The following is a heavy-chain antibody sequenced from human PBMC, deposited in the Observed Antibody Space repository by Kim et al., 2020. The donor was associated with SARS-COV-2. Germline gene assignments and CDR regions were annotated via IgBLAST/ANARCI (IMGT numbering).Heavy chain of an antibody. CDR2: IIPIFGTA. D-gene: IGHD3-3*01. Sequence: SVKVSCKASGGTFSSYAISWVRQAPGQGLEWMGGIIPIFGTANYAQKFQGRVTITADESTSTAYMELSSLRSEDTAVYYCARAIYYERGWGYYYYGMDVWGQGTTVTVSS. V-gene: IGHV1-69*13. CDR3: ARAIYYERGWGYYYYGMDV. CDR1: GGTFSSYA. J-gene: IGHJ6*02.